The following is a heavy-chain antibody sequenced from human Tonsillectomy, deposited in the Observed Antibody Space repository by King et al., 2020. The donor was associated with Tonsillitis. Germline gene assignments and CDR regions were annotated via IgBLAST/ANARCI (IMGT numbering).Heavy chain of an antibody. D-gene: IGHD2-15*01. CDR1: GFTFSSYE. CDR2: ISSSGVTI. CDR3: AREADHCRGGSCYYGPLDY. Sequence: QLVQSGGGLVQPGGSLRLSCAASGFTFSSYEMNWVRQAPVKGLEWVAYISSSGVTIYYADSVKGRFTISRDNAKDTLYLQMNSLSAEDTAVYYCAREADHCRGGSCYYGPLDYWGQGALVTVSS. J-gene: IGHJ4*02. V-gene: IGHV3-48*03.